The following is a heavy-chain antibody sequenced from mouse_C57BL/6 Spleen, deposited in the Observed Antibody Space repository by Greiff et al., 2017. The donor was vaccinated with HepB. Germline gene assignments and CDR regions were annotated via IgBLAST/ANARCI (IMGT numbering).Heavy chain of an antibody. D-gene: IGHD1-1*01. J-gene: IGHJ2*01. CDR1: GYTFTGYW. V-gene: IGHV1-9*01. CDR3: ARPHYDGSSYFDY. CDR2: ILPGSGST. Sequence: VQLQQPGAELMKPGASVKLSCKASGYTFTGYWIEWVKQRPGHGLEWIGEILPGSGSTNYNQKFKGKATFTVDTSSSTAYMQLSSLTTEDSAIYYCARPHYDGSSYFDYWGQGTTLTVSS.